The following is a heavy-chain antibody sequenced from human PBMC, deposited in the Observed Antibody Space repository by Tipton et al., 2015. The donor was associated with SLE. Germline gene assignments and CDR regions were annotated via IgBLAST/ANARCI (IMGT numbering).Heavy chain of an antibody. Sequence: TLSLTCSVSGASISSHYWTWLRQPPGKGLEWIGYIHYSGSTNYNPSLKSRVTISVDTSKNQFSLKLSSVTAADTAVYYCARGYYGSGSYYITAYYYMDVWGKGTTVTVSS. D-gene: IGHD3-10*01. CDR2: IHYSGST. V-gene: IGHV4-59*11. CDR3: ARGYYGSGSYYITAYYYMDV. CDR1: GASISSHY. J-gene: IGHJ6*03.